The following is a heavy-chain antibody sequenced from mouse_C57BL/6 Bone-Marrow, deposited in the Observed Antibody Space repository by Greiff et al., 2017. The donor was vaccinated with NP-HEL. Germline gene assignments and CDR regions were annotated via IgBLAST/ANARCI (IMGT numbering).Heavy chain of an antibody. CDR3: TREVSYGSRYFDV. CDR1: GFTFSSYA. Sequence: EVKLVESGEGLVKPGGSLKLSCAASGFTFSSYAMSWVRQTPEKRLEWVAYISSGGDYIYYADTVKGRFTISRDNARNTLYLQMSSLKSEDTAMYYWTREVSYGSRYFDVWGTGTTVTVSS. J-gene: IGHJ1*03. V-gene: IGHV5-9-1*02. D-gene: IGHD1-1*01. CDR2: ISSGGDYI.